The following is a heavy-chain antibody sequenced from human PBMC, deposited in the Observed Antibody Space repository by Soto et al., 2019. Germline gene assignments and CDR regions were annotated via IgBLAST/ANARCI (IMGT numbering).Heavy chain of an antibody. Sequence: PXDSLKVSWRCSGNDFNTNWFGLVLQLPGRGLEWVGIMYPGDSDTRYNPSLQGHVTLSVDVTVSTAFLQWRSLETSDTGMYFCARLPRDRNKTSCYYADQWGQRTQVTVSS. V-gene: IGHV5-51*01. CDR1: GNDFNTNW. CDR3: ARLPRDRNKTSCYYADQ. D-gene: IGHD3-3*01. CDR2: MYPGDSDT. J-gene: IGHJ4*02.